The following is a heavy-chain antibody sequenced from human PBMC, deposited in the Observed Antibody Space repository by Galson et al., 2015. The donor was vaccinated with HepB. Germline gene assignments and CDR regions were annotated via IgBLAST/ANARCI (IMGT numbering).Heavy chain of an antibody. D-gene: IGHD3-16*01. CDR1: GFTVSSNY. CDR3: ARADFRLAFDV. Sequence: SLRLSCAASGFTVSSNYMSWVRQAPGKGLEWVSVFYSGASTYYADSVKGRFTISRDNSKNTLYLQMNSLRAEDTAMYYCARADFRLAFDVWGRGTMVTVSS. V-gene: IGHV3-53*01. J-gene: IGHJ3*01. CDR2: FYSGAST.